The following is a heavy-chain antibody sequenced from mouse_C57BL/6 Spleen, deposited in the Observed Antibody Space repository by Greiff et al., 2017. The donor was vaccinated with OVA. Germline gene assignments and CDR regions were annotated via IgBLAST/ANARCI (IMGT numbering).Heavy chain of an antibody. J-gene: IGHJ4*01. D-gene: IGHD4-1*01. CDR2: IRLKSDNYAT. Sequence: EVQGVESGGGLVQPGGSMKLSCVASGFTFSNYWMNWVRQSPEKGLEWVAQIRLKSDNYATHYAESVKGRFTISRDDSKSSVYLQMNNLRAEDTGIYYCTRDWEAYAMDYWGQGTSVTVSS. V-gene: IGHV6-3*01. CDR3: TRDWEAYAMDY. CDR1: GFTFSNYW.